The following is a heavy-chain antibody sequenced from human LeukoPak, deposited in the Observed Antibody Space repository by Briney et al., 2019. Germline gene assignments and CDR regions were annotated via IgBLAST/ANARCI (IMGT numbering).Heavy chain of an antibody. CDR1: GFTFSSYS. J-gene: IGHJ4*02. CDR3: ARRIAAAAAPYYFDY. CDR2: INSDGSST. Sequence: GDSLRLSCAASGFTFSSYSMNWVRQAPGKGLLWVSRINSDGSSTSYADSVKGRFTISRDNAKNTLYLQMNSLRAEDTAVYYCARRIAAAAAPYYFDYWGQGTLVTVSS. D-gene: IGHD6-13*01. V-gene: IGHV3-74*01.